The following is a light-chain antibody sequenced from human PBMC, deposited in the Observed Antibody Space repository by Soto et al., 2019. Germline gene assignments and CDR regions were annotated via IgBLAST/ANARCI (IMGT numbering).Light chain of an antibody. V-gene: IGLV2-14*01. J-gene: IGLJ1*01. Sequence: QSVLTQPASVSGSPGQSIAISCTGTSSDVGGHNYVSWYQQHPGKAPKLMIYEVSNRPSGVSNRFSGSKSGNTASLTISGLQAEDEADYYCSSYTSSGVFGTGTKVT. CDR3: SSYTSSGV. CDR1: SSDVGGHNY. CDR2: EVS.